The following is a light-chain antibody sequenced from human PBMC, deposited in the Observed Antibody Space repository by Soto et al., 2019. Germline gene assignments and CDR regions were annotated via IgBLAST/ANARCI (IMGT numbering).Light chain of an antibody. J-gene: IGKJ5*01. CDR1: QSVSGN. CDR2: GAS. CDR3: QQYNNWPPIT. V-gene: IGKV3D-15*01. Sequence: EIVMTQSPATLSVSPGERATLSCRASQSVSGNLAWYQQKSGQPPSLLIYGASKRATGTPARFGGSGFGTDFTLTISSLQSEDFAVYYCQQYNNWPPITFGQGTRLEIK.